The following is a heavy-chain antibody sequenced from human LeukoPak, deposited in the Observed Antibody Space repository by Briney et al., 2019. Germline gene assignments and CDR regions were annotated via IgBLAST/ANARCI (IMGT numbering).Heavy chain of an antibody. Sequence: PSETLSLTCTVSGGSINSYYWSWIRQPAGKGLEWIGRIYSSGSTGYNPFLKSRVTMSLDTSKNQFSLNLSSVTAADTAVYYCARVDIRTAFFDYWGQGTLVTVSS. CDR3: ARVDIRTAFFDY. V-gene: IGHV4-4*07. D-gene: IGHD5-12*01. CDR1: GGSINSYY. J-gene: IGHJ4*02. CDR2: IYSSGST.